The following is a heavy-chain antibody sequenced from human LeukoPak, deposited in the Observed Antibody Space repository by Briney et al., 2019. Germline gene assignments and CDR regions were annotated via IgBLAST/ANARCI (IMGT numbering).Heavy chain of an antibody. Sequence: ASVKVSCKVSGYTLTELSMHWVRQAPGIGLEWMGGFDPEDGETIYAQKFQGRVTMTEDTSTDTAYMELSSLRSEDTAVYYCATDGPPPMEYCSGGSCYLYNGMDVWGQGTTVTVSS. CDR3: ATDGPPPMEYCSGGSCYLYNGMDV. CDR1: GYTLTELS. V-gene: IGHV1-24*01. J-gene: IGHJ6*02. CDR2: FDPEDGET. D-gene: IGHD2-15*01.